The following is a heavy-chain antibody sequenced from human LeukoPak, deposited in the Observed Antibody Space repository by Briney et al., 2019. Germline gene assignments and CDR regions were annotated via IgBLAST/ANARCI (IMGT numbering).Heavy chain of an antibody. CDR1: GFTFSSYA. V-gene: IGHV3-30-3*01. D-gene: IGHD2-2*01. CDR3: ARDRSLVSRSTGRVLGY. CDR2: ISYDGSNK. J-gene: IGHJ4*02. Sequence: PGRSLRLSCAASGFTFSSYAMHWVRQAPGKGLEWVAVISYDGSNKYYADSVKGRFTISRDSSKNTMYLQMNSLRGEDTAVYYCARDRSLVSRSTGRVLGYWGQGTLVTVSS.